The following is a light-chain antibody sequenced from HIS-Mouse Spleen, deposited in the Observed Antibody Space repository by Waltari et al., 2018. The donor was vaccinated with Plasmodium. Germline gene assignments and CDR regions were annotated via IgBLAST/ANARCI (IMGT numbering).Light chain of an antibody. J-gene: IGLJ3*02. CDR1: ALPKKY. Sequence: SYELTQPPSVSVSPRKTARITCSGDALPKKYAYWYQQKSGQAPVLVIYEDSKRPSGIPERFSGSSSGTMATLTISGAQVEDEADYYCYSTDSSGNHRVFGGGTKLTVL. CDR2: EDS. V-gene: IGLV3-10*01. CDR3: YSTDSSGNHRV.